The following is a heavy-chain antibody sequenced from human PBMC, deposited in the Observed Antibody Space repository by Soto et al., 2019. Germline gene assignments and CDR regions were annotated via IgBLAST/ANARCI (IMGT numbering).Heavy chain of an antibody. V-gene: IGHV4-39*01. CDR3: GSGRYYYYYYGMDV. CDR1: DGYSGNRSCY. Sequence: SSVTMRLTKTVADGYSGNRSCYRGLNRQPPGKGLEWIGSIYYSGSTYYNPSLKSRVTISVDTSKNQFSLKLSSVTAADTAVYYCGSGRYYYYYYGMDVWGQGPTVTVSS. D-gene: IGHD3-16*02. J-gene: IGHJ6*02. CDR2: IYYSGST.